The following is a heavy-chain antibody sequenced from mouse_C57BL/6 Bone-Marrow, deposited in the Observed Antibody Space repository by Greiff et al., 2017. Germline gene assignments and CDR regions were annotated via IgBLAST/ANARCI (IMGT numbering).Heavy chain of an antibody. D-gene: IGHD1-3*01. J-gene: IGHJ3*01. V-gene: IGHV1-50*01. CDR1: GYTFTSYW. Sequence: QVHVKQPGAELVKPGASVKLSCKASGYTFTSYWMQWVNQRPGQGLEWIGEIDPSDSYTNYNQKFKGKATLTVDTSSSTAYMQRSSLTSEDSAVYYCAREVGFAYWGQGTLVTVSA. CDR3: AREVGFAY. CDR2: IDPSDSYT.